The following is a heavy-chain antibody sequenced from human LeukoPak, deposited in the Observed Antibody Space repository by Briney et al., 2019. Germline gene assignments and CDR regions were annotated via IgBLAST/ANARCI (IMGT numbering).Heavy chain of an antibody. CDR3: ARSIASPVNYDY. CDR1: GGSISSSSYY. D-gene: IGHD2-21*01. Sequence: SETLSLTCTVSGGSISSSSYYWGWIRQPPGKGLEWIGSIYYSGSAYYNPSLKSRVTISVDTSKNQFSLQLNSVTPEDTAVYYCARSIASPVNYDYWGQGTLVTVSS. V-gene: IGHV4-39*01. CDR2: IYYSGSA. J-gene: IGHJ4*02.